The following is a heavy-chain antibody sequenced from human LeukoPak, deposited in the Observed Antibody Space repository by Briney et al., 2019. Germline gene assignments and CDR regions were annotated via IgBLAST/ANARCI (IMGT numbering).Heavy chain of an antibody. CDR2: ISYHGGNK. Sequence: GWSLRLSCAASGFTFSSYGLHWVRQAPGKGLEWVSFISYHGGNKYYADSVKGRFTISRDNSKSTLNLQLDSLSTEDTAVYYCAREGYSYADYYCYYMDVWGKGTTVTVSS. V-gene: IGHV3-30*01. D-gene: IGHD3-16*01. J-gene: IGHJ6*03. CDR1: GFTFSSYG. CDR3: AREGYSYADYYCYYMDV.